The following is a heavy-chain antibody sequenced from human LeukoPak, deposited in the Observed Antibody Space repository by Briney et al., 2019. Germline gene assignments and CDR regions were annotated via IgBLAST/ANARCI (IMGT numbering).Heavy chain of an antibody. V-gene: IGHV4-39*07. CDR3: VLTTGGSGWDQYFDY. Sequence: PSETLSLTCTVSGGSISSSNYYGGWIRQPPGKGLEWIGNIYYSGSTYFNPSLKSRVTISVDTSKNQFSLRLSSVTAADTAVYYCVLTTGGSGWDQYFDYWGQGTLVTVSS. D-gene: IGHD6-19*01. CDR1: GGSISSSNYY. J-gene: IGHJ4*02. CDR2: IYYSGST.